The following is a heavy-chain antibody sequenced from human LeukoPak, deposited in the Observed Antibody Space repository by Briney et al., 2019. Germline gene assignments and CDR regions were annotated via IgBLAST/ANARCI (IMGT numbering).Heavy chain of an antibody. Sequence: ASVKVSCKASGYTFSSYGISRMRQAPGQGLEWMGGISAYNGNTNYAQKFQGRVTMTTDTSTSTAYMELRSLRLDDTAVYYCARSFPGATAILGWFDPWGQGTLVTVSS. CDR3: ARSFPGATAILGWFDP. J-gene: IGHJ5*02. CDR2: ISAYNGNT. CDR1: GYTFSSYG. V-gene: IGHV1-18*01. D-gene: IGHD1-26*01.